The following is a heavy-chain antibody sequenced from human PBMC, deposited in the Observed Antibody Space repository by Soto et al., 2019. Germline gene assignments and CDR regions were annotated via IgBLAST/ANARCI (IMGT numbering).Heavy chain of an antibody. CDR2: IIPILGIA. CDR3: ARVARDYFAYFDY. V-gene: IGHV1-69*02. J-gene: IGHJ4*02. Sequence: QVQLVQSGAEVKKPGSSVKVSCKASGGTFSSYTISWVRQAPGQGLEWMGRIIPILGIANYAQKFQGRVTITADKSTSTAYMELSSLRSEDTAVYYCARVARDYFAYFDYWGQGTLVTVSS. D-gene: IGHD4-17*01. CDR1: GGTFSSYT.